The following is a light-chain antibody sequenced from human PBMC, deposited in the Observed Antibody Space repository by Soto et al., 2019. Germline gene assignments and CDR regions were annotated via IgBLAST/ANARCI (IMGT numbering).Light chain of an antibody. Sequence: QSVLNQPASVSGSPGQSITISCTGTSSYVGAYNYVSWYQHHPVTAPKLIIYDVSSRPSVVSHRFSGSKSVNTASLTISGLQAEDEADYYCSSCSVASPLFGAGTKVTPL. J-gene: IGLJ1*01. CDR1: SSYVGAYNY. V-gene: IGLV2-14*01. CDR3: SSCSVASPL. CDR2: DVS.